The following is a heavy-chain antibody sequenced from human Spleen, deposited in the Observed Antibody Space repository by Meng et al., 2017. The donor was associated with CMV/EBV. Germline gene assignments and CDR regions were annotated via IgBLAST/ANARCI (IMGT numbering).Heavy chain of an antibody. Sequence: QGQLQESGPGLVKPSETLSLTCTVSGGSISSYYWSWIRQPAGKGLEWIGRIYTSGSTNYNPSLKSRVTMSVDTSKNQFSLKLSSVTAADTAVYYCARILWFGELQYYFDYWGQGTLVTVSS. V-gene: IGHV4-4*07. D-gene: IGHD3-10*01. J-gene: IGHJ4*02. CDR3: ARILWFGELQYYFDY. CDR2: IYTSGST. CDR1: GGSISSYY.